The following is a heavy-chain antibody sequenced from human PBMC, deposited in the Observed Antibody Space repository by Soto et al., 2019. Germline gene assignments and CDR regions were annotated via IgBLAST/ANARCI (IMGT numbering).Heavy chain of an antibody. J-gene: IGHJ3*01. Sequence: QAQLVSSGAEVKKPGASVKVSCKASGYTFTGYYFHWVRQVPGQGLEWVGWINLNSGGAIYAENFQGRVTMTRDTSISTAYLKLSSLRSDDTAMYYCVRRKLPGPGSAFDLWGQGTMVTVSS. CDR3: VRRKLPGPGSAFDL. D-gene: IGHD2-15*01. CDR1: GYTFTGYY. V-gene: IGHV1-2*02. CDR2: INLNSGGA.